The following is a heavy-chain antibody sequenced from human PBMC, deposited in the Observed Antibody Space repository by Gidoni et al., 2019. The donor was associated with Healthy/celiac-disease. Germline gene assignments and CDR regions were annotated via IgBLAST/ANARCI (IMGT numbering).Heavy chain of an antibody. CDR1: GGSISSSSYY. CDR2: IYYSGST. D-gene: IGHD2-2*01. Sequence: QLQLQESGPGLVKPSETLSLTCTVSGGSISSSSYYWGWIRQPPGKGLEWIGSIYYSGSTYYNPSLKSRVTISVDTSKNQFSLKLSSVTAADTAVYYCARVCSSTSSIPTVFGPWGQGTLVTVSS. J-gene: IGHJ5*02. V-gene: IGHV4-39*01. CDR3: ARVCSSTSSIPTVFGP.